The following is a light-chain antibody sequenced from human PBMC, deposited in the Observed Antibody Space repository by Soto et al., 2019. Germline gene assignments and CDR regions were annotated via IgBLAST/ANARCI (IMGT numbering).Light chain of an antibody. CDR1: QSVSSNY. CDR2: GAS. Sequence: EIVLTQSPGTLSLSPGERATLSCRASQSVSSNYLAWYQQKSGPAPRLLIYGASSRATGIPDRFSGSGSGTDFTLTISRLEPEDFAVYYCQQYGGSPRTFGQGTKVEIK. V-gene: IGKV3-20*01. J-gene: IGKJ1*01. CDR3: QQYGGSPRT.